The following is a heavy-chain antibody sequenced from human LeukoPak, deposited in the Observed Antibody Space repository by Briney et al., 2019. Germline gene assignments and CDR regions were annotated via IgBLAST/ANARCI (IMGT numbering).Heavy chain of an antibody. V-gene: IGHV3-7*01. CDR1: GFNFSGTW. J-gene: IGHJ4*02. Sequence: GGSLRLSWAGSGFNFSGTWMTWVRQAPGKGLECVANIKPDGSEKYYDDSVKGRFTTSRHNAKNSLYLQMNSLRVEDTAIYYCTRDLNHDSSGWGQGTLVTVSS. D-gene: IGHD3-22*01. CDR2: IKPDGSEK. CDR3: TRDLNHDSSG.